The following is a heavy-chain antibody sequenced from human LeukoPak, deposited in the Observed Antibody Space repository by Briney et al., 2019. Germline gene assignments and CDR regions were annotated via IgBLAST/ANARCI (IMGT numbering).Heavy chain of an antibody. J-gene: IGHJ3*02. V-gene: IGHV1-46*01. D-gene: IGHD3-3*01. CDR3: ARAEWSLGGHDAFDI. CDR2: INPTGGST. CDR1: GYTFTSYY. Sequence: ASVKVSCKASGYTFTSYYIHWVRQAPGQGLEWMGIINPTGGSTIYAQRFQGRVNMTRDKSASSVYMDLSTLTSEDTAVYYCARAEWSLGGHDAFDIWGQGTMVTVSS.